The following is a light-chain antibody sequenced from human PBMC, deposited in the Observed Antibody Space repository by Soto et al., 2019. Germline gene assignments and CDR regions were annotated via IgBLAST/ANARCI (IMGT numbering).Light chain of an antibody. CDR2: EVT. J-gene: IGLJ3*02. CDR3: YSYRGSNSWV. CDR1: SSDVGAYNY. Sequence: QSVLTQPASVSGSPGQSVTISCTGTSSDVGAYNYVSWYQHHPGTAPKLMIYEVTNRPSGVSNRFSGSKSGNTASLTISGLQAEDEADYYCYSYRGSNSWVFGGGTKLTVL. V-gene: IGLV2-14*01.